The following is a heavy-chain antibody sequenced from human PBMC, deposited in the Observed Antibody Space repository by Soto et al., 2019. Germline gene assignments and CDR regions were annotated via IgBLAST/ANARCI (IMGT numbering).Heavy chain of an antibody. Sequence: QVQLVQSGAEVKRPGSSVKVSCKASGGTLSDFVINWVRQAPGQGLEWMGGIIPIFGTADYAQTFKGRVTITADESTSTAYMELTSLRSEDTAIYFWASPLQGDYYYYYGLAVWGQGTTVTVSS. CDR3: ASPLQGDYYYYYGLAV. J-gene: IGHJ6*02. CDR2: IIPIFGTA. V-gene: IGHV1-69*01. D-gene: IGHD4-4*01. CDR1: GGTLSDFV.